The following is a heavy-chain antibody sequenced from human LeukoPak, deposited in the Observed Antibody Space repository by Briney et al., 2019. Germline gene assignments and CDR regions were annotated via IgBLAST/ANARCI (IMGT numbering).Heavy chain of an antibody. CDR2: ISGSSSTI. CDR1: GFTFSSYS. J-gene: IGHJ3*02. D-gene: IGHD2-21*01. V-gene: IGHV3-48*01. CDR3: AREIGAFDI. Sequence: GGSLRLSCAASGFTFSSYSMNWVRQAPGKGLEWGSYISGSSSTIYYADSVKGRFTISRDNGKNTLYLQMNSLRAEDTAVYYCAREIGAFDIWGQGTMVTVSS.